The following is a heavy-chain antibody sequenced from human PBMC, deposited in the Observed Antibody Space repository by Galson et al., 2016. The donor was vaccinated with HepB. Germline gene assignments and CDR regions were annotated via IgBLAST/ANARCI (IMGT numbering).Heavy chain of an antibody. Sequence: SETLSLTCSAYGGSLSGYNWNWIRQSPGKGLEWIGESDHSGFTIYNPSLKSRVIISIDTSQSQFSLKLRSVTAADTAVYYCARVGTSTNGWPHYDYWGPGILVTVSS. V-gene: IGHV4-34*01. D-gene: IGHD6-19*01. CDR1: GGSLSGYN. CDR2: SDHSGFT. CDR3: ARVGTSTNGWPHYDY. J-gene: IGHJ4*02.